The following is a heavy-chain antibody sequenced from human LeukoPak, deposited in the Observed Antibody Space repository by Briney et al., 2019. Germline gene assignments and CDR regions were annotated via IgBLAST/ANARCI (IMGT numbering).Heavy chain of an antibody. CDR2: ISAYNGNT. D-gene: IGHD3-10*01. Sequence: ASVKVSCKASGYTFTSYGISWVRQAPGQGPEWIGWISAYNGNTNNAQKLQGRVTMTTDTSTSTAYMELRSLRSDDTAVYYCARDTPYYYGSGSYNSRVSWFDPWGQGTLVTVSS. CDR3: ARDTPYYYGSGSYNSRVSWFDP. J-gene: IGHJ5*02. CDR1: GYTFTSYG. V-gene: IGHV1-18*01.